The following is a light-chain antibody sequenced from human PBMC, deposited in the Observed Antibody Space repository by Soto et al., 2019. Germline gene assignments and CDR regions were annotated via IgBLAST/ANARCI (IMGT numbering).Light chain of an antibody. V-gene: IGLV1-44*01. Sequence: QAVVTQPPSASGTPGQRVTIPCSGSSSNIGSHTVNWYQQLPGTAPKLLVYSSNQRPSGVPDRFSGSKSGTSASLAISGLQSEDEADYYCAAWDGSLNGVVFGGGTKLTVL. CDR3: AAWDGSLNGVV. J-gene: IGLJ2*01. CDR1: SSNIGSHT. CDR2: SSN.